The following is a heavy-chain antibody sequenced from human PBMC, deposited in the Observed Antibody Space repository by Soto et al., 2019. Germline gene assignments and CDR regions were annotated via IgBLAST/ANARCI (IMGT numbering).Heavy chain of an antibody. V-gene: IGHV3-23*01. D-gene: IGHD6-19*01. CDR3: AKEPYSSFILGTFHY. Sequence: GGSLRLSCAASGFTFKSYAMSWVRQPPGKGLEWVSGSSGSGGTTYHADSVKGRFTISRDNSKNTLYLQMNSLRVEDTAVYYCAKEPYSSFILGTFHYWGQGALVTVSS. J-gene: IGHJ4*02. CDR1: GFTFKSYA. CDR2: SSGSGGTT.